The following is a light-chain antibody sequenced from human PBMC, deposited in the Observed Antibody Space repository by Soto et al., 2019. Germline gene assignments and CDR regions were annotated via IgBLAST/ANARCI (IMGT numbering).Light chain of an antibody. Sequence: EVVLTQSPVTLSLSPGERATLSCRASQSISSSYLAWYQQRPGQAPRLLIYGASSRATGIPDRFSGSGPGTEFTLTISRLEPEDFAVYYCQQYGSSSWTCGQGTKGDIK. V-gene: IGKV3-20*01. CDR1: QSISSSY. CDR2: GAS. J-gene: IGKJ1*01. CDR3: QQYGSSSWT.